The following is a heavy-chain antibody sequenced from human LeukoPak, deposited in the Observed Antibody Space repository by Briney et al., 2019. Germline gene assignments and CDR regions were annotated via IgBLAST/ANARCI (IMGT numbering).Heavy chain of an antibody. CDR3: ASDSFYDSGGYFYY. V-gene: IGHV4-39*07. D-gene: IGHD3-22*01. CDR1: GGSISSSSYY. J-gene: IGHJ4*02. Sequence: SETLSLTCTVSGGSISSSSYYWGWIRQPPGKGLEWIESINYSGSTYYNPSLKSRVTISVDTSKNQFSLKLSSVTAADTAVYYCASDSFYDSGGYFYYWGQGTPVTVSS. CDR2: INYSGST.